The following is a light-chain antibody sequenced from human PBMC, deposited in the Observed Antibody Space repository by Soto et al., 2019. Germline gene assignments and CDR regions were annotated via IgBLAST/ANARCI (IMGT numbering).Light chain of an antibody. CDR1: SSSIGSNT. CDR3: AAWDDSLNEYV. J-gene: IGLJ1*01. Sequence: QSVLTQPPSASGTPGQRVTISCSGSSSSIGSNTVNWYQQLPGTAPKLLIYDNKQRPSGVPDRFSGSKSGTSASLAISGLQSEDEADYYCAAWDDSLNEYVFGTGTKVTVL. CDR2: DNK. V-gene: IGLV1-44*01.